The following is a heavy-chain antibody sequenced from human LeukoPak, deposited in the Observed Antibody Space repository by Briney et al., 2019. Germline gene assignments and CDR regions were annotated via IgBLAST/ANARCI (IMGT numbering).Heavy chain of an antibody. CDR3: ASGVLLGSAYV. CDR1: GGSISSGGYS. D-gene: IGHD3-22*01. Sequence: SETLSLTCTVSGGSISSGGYSWSWIRQPPGKGLEWIGYIYHSGSTYYNPSLKSRVTISVDRSKNQFSLKLSSVTAADTAVYYCASGVLLGSAYVWGQGTMVTVSS. CDR2: IYHSGST. J-gene: IGHJ3*01. V-gene: IGHV4-30-2*01.